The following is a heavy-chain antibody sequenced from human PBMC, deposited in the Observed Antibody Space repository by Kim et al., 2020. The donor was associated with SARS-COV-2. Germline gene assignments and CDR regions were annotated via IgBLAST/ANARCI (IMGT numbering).Heavy chain of an antibody. J-gene: IGHJ3*02. Sequence: AVSVKSRITINPDTSKIQFSLQLNSVTPEDTAVYYCARDLVPAAPDAFDIWGQGTMVTVSS. D-gene: IGHD2-2*01. V-gene: IGHV6-1*01. CDR3: ARDLVPAAPDAFDI.